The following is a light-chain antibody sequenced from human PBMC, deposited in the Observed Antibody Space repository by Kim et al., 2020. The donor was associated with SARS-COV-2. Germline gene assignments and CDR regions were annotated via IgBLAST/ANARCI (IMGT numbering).Light chain of an antibody. CDR3: QHHNSGPPLT. CDR1: RSVSST. J-gene: IGKJ4*01. V-gene: IGKV3-15*01. CDR2: AAS. Sequence: PQVKTTLPFRPTRSVSSTFFWYYQKPRPAPPLLIYAASSRGAVVLARFSGCGSGTKFSLTTSSLQSDDFAVFYFQHHNSGPPLTFGGGTKVDIK.